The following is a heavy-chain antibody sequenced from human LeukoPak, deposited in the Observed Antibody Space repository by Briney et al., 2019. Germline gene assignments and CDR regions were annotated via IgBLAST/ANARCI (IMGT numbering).Heavy chain of an antibody. CDR3: ARGSGFCMSYYYYMDV. Sequence: GVSVKVSCKASGYTFTGYYMHWVRQAPGQGLEWMGWINPNSGGTNYAQKFQGRVTMTRDTSISTAYMELSRLRSDDTAVYYCARGSGFCMSYYYYMDVWGKGTTVTVSS. V-gene: IGHV1-2*02. CDR2: INPNSGGT. CDR1: GYTFTGYY. J-gene: IGHJ6*03. D-gene: IGHD3-10*01.